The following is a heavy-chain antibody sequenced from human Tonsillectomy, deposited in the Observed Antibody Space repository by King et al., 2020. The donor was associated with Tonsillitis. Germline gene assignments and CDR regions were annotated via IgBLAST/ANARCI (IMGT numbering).Heavy chain of an antibody. J-gene: IGHJ4*02. CDR2: INPNSGGT. CDR3: AREGSYSSGWYAVSCFDY. V-gene: IGHV1-2*02. D-gene: IGHD6-19*01. Sequence: QLVQSGAEVKKPGALVKVSCKASGYTFTGYYMHWVRQAPGQGLEWMGWINPNSGGTNYAQKFQGRVTMTRDTSISTAHMELSRLRSDDTAVYYCAREGSYSSGWYAVSCFDYWGQGTLVTVSS. CDR1: GYTFTGYY.